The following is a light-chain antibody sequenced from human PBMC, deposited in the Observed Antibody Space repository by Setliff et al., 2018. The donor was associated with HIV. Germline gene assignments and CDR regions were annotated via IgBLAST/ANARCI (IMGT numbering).Light chain of an antibody. CDR1: SSDVGAYNY. CDR3: QAWDSSSAYV. Sequence: QSVLTQPPSVSGSPGQSVTFSCTGSSSDVGAYNYVSWYQQHPGKAPKLMIYDVTKRPSGTPERSSGSNSGNTATLTISATQAMDEADYYCQAWDSSSAYVFGPGTKVTVL. V-gene: IGLV2-11*01. CDR2: DVT. J-gene: IGLJ1*01.